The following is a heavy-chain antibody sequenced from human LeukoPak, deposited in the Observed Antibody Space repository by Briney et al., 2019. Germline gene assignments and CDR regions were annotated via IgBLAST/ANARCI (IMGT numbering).Heavy chain of an antibody. CDR2: IHYSGRT. CDR1: GGSISRHF. V-gene: IGHV4-59*11. CDR3: ARLLDNDSSGDPDTFDM. Sequence: PSPTLSLTCSVSGGSISRHFWSWIRQPPGKGMEWLAFIHYSGRTKYNPSLQSRVTISIDTSENNFSLKLTSVTAADTAVYYCARLLDNDSSGDPDTFDMWGQGTVVTVSS. D-gene: IGHD3-22*01. J-gene: IGHJ3*02.